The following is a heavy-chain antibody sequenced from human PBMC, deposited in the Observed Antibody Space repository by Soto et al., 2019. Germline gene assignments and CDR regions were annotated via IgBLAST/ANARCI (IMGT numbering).Heavy chain of an antibody. CDR3: ARVPGIAAAAPNFDY. CDR1: GYTFTSYY. CDR2: INPSGGST. D-gene: IGHD6-13*01. Sequence: QVQLVQSGAEVKKPGASVKVSCKASGYTFTSYYMHWVRQAPGQGLEWMGIINPSGGSTSYAQKFQGRVTMTRDTSTSTVYMERSSLRSEDTAVYYCARVPGIAAAAPNFDYWGQGTLVTVSS. V-gene: IGHV1-46*01. J-gene: IGHJ4*02.